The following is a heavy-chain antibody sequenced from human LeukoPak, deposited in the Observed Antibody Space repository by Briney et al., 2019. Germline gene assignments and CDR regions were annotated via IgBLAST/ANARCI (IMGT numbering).Heavy chain of an antibody. D-gene: IGHD6-19*01. V-gene: IGHV4-34*01. CDR1: GGSFSGYY. Sequence: PSETLSLTCAVYGGSFSGYYWSWIRQPPGKGLEWIGEVNHSGSTNYNPSLKSRVTISVDTSKNQFSLKLSSVTAADTAVYYCARGRQWLPRGFDYWGQGTLVTVSS. CDR3: ARGRQWLPRGFDY. CDR2: VNHSGST. J-gene: IGHJ4*02.